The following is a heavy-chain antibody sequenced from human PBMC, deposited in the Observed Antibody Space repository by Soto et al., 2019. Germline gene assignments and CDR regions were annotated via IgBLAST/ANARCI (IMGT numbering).Heavy chain of an antibody. CDR1: GGSISSYY. CDR2: IYYSGST. D-gene: IGHD4-17*01. V-gene: IGHV4-59*01. Sequence: TLSLTCTVSGGSISSYYWSWIRQPPGKGLEWIGYIYYSGSTNYNPSLKSRVTISVDTSKNQFSLKLSSVTAADTAVYYCAGYGDYYYWGQGTLVTVSS. J-gene: IGHJ4*02. CDR3: AGYGDYYY.